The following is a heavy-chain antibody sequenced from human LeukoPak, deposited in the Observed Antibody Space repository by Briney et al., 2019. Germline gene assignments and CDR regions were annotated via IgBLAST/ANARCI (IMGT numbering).Heavy chain of an antibody. V-gene: IGHV3-11*04. CDR3: ARDPSFGFFDY. D-gene: IGHD3-10*01. Sequence: GGSLRLSCAASGFTFSDYYMSWIRQAPGKGLEWVSYITSSGTTIYYADSVKGRFTISRDNAKNSLYLQMNSLRAEDTAVYYCARDPSFGFFDYWGQGTLVTVSS. J-gene: IGHJ4*02. CDR1: GFTFSDYY. CDR2: ITSSGTTI.